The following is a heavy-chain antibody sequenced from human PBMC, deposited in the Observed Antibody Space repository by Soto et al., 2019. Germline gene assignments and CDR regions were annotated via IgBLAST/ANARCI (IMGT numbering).Heavy chain of an antibody. Sequence: GGSLRLSCAASGFTFDDYTMHWVRQRPGKGLEWVFLISEDGGSTYYADSVKGRFTISRDNSKNSLYLQMNTLRTDDTALYYCTKDGYSSHFDYWGQGTLVTVSS. CDR2: ISEDGGST. CDR1: GFTFDDYT. V-gene: IGHV3-43*01. CDR3: TKDGYSSHFDY. D-gene: IGHD6-13*01. J-gene: IGHJ4*02.